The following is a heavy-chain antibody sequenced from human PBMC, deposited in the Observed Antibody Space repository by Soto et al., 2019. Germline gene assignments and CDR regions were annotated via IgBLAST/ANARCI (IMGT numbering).Heavy chain of an antibody. CDR3: ATDPFSGSYYGFYI. V-gene: IGHV3-15*01. CDR2: IKSKSDGGTT. D-gene: IGHD1-26*01. J-gene: IGHJ3*02. CDR1: GSTFSNTW. Sequence: GSLLLPFSASGSTFSNTWMNWVRDAPGKGLEWVVRIKSKSDGGTTDYAAPVQGRFIVSRDDSKNTLYLQMQSLRTEDTAVYYCATDPFSGSYYGFYIWGQGTMVTV.